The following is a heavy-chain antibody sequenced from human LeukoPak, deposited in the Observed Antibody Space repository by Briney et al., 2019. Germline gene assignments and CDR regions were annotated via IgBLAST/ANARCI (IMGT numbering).Heavy chain of an antibody. CDR2: IKQDGSEK. D-gene: IGHD1-26*01. J-gene: IGHJ4*02. CDR1: GFTFSTYW. Sequence: PGGSLRLSCVASGFTFSTYWMSWVRQAPGKGLEWVANIKQDGSEKYYVDSVKGRFTISGDNAKNSLYLQMNSLRAEDTAVYYCATAGVGYWGQGSLVTVSS. CDR3: ATAGVGY. V-gene: IGHV3-7*05.